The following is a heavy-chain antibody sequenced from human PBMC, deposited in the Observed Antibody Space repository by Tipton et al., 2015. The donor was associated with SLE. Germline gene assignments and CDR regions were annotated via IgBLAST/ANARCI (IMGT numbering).Heavy chain of an antibody. CDR1: GFTFSTYS. V-gene: IGHV3-21*01. CDR2: ISSSSSYI. CDR3: ARELLHYYYYMDV. D-gene: IGHD2-15*01. J-gene: IGHJ6*03. Sequence: GSLRLSCAASGFTFSTYSMHWVRQAPGKGLEWVSSISSSSSYIYYSDSVKGRFTISRDNAKNSLYLQMNSLRAEDTAVYYCARELLHYYYYMDVWGKGTTVTVSS.